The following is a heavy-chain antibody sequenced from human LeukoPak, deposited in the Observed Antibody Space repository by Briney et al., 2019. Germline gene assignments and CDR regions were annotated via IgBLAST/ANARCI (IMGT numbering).Heavy chain of an antibody. CDR2: ISNSAI. CDR3: ASPRGRAFDL. V-gene: IGHV3-48*04. J-gene: IGHJ3*01. D-gene: IGHD3-16*01. Sequence: PGGSLRLSCAASGFTFSSYSMHWVRQAPGKGLEWVSHISNSAIYYADSVKGRFTISRDNAKNSLYLQMNSLRADDTAVYYCASPRGRAFDLWGQGTMVAVSS. CDR1: GFTFSSYS.